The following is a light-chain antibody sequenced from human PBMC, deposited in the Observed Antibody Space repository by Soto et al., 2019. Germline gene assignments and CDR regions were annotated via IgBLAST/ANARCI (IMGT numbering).Light chain of an antibody. V-gene: IGKV3-20*01. Sequence: EIVLTQSPDTLSLSPGERATLSCRASQSVNSGYITWYRQKPGQPPKLLIFCVSTRATGMPARFRGSGSGADFSLTISRLETEDFAVYFWHQYGFSSSTFSQGTKVDVK. CDR1: QSVNSGY. CDR2: CVS. CDR3: HQYGFSSST. J-gene: IGKJ1*01.